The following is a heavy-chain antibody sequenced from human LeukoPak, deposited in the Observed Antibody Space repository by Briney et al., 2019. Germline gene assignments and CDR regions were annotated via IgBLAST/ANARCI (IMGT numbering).Heavy chain of an antibody. CDR1: GFTFSSYG. CDR3: ARYSGYGWDYYYGMDV. V-gene: IGHV3-21*01. J-gene: IGHJ6*02. Sequence: GGSLRLSCAASGFTFSSYGMNWVRQAPGKGLEWVSSISSSSSYIYYADSVKGRFTISRDNARNSLFLQMNSLRAEDTAVYYCARYSGYGWDYYYGMDVWGQGTTVTVSS. CDR2: ISSSSSYI. D-gene: IGHD5-12*01.